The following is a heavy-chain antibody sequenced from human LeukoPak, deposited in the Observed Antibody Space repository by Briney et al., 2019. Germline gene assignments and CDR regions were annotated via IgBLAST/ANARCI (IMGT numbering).Heavy chain of an antibody. Sequence: ASVKVSCKASGGTFSSYAISWVRQAPGQGLECMGGIIPIFGTANYAQKFQGRVTITADESTSTAYMELSSLRSEDTAVYYCASIAAYCGGDCPDYWGQGTLVTVSS. D-gene: IGHD2-21*02. CDR2: IIPIFGTA. CDR3: ASIAAYCGGDCPDY. J-gene: IGHJ4*02. CDR1: GGTFSSYA. V-gene: IGHV1-69*13.